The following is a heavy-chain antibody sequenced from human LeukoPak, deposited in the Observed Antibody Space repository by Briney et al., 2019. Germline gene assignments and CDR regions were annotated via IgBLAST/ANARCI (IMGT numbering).Heavy chain of an antibody. CDR3: ARASSIDS. V-gene: IGHV3-48*04. CDR2: ISSSGSPI. Sequence: GGSLRLSCVASGFTFSTYWMHWVRQAPGKGLEWVSYISSSGSPIYNADSVKGRFTISRDNAKNSLYLQMNNLRAEDTAVYYCARASSIDSWGRGTLVTVSS. CDR1: GFTFSTYW. J-gene: IGHJ4*02.